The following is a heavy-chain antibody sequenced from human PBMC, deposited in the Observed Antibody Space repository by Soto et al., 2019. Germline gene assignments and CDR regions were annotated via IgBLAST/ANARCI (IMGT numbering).Heavy chain of an antibody. J-gene: IGHJ6*02. D-gene: IGHD3-3*02. CDR1: GGTFRTSA. CDR2: IMPVFRRP. Sequence: QVQLVQSGAEVKKPGSSVKVSCKASGGTFRTSAISWVRQAPGQGLEWVGGIMPVFRRPKYAQNFQGRVTITADESTSTASRELSSRRSDDTAVYYCARDKDRQQLGGNYYYILDVWGQGTAVTVSS. V-gene: IGHV1-69*12. CDR3: ARDKDRQQLGGNYYYILDV.